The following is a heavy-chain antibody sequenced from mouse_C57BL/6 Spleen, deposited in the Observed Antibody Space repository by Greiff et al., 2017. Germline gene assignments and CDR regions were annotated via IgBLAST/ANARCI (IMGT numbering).Heavy chain of an antibody. J-gene: IGHJ2*01. CDR3: TGFYYTPYYFDY. CDR1: GFTFSNYW. CDR2: SRLKSDNYAT. Sequence: EVKVEESGGGLVQPGGSMKLSCVASGFTFSNYWLTWVRQSPEKGLEGVAQSRLKSDNYATHYAESVKGRFTISRDDSKSSVYLQMNNLRAEDTGIYYCTGFYYTPYYFDYWGQGTTLTVSS. V-gene: IGHV6-3*01. D-gene: IGHD2-1*01.